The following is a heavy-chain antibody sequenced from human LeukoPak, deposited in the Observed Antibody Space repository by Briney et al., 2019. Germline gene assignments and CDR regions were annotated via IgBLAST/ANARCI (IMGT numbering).Heavy chain of an antibody. CDR3: ARDHGRSHFVPRHFNWFDP. D-gene: IGHD2/OR15-2a*01. CDR2: ISSGSSYT. V-gene: IGHV3-21*04. J-gene: IGHJ5*02. CDR1: GFTFSNCS. Sequence: GGSLRLSCAASGFTFSNCSINWVRQAPGKGLEWVSSISSGSSYTYYTDSVKGRFTISRGNAKNSLYLQMNSLRAEDTAVYYCARDHGRSHFVPRHFNWFDPWGQGTLVTVSS.